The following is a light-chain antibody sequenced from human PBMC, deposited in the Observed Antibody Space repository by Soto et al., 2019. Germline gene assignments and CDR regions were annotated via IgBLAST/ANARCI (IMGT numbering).Light chain of an antibody. V-gene: IGKV3-20*01. CDR2: GAS. CDR3: QQYGSSPWT. CDR1: QSVSRSY. Sequence: EIVLTQSPGTLSLSPGERATLSCRASQSVSRSYLAWYQQKPGQAPRLLIYGASSRATGIPDRFSGSGSGTDFTLTIRRLEPEDRAVYYCQQYGSSPWTFGQGTKLAIK. J-gene: IGKJ1*01.